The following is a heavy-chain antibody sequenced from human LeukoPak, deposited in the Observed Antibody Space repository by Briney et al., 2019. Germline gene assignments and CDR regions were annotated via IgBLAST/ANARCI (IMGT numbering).Heavy chain of an antibody. CDR3: AKEQVVSPPWVSYFDY. V-gene: IGHV3-23*01. J-gene: IGHJ4*02. D-gene: IGHD1-26*01. Sequence: GGSLRLSCAASGFTFSSYAMSWVRQAPGKGLEWVSTISGSGDSTFYAGSVKGRFTISRDNSKNTLYLQTNSLRAEDTAVSYCAKEQVVSPPWVSYFDYWARGTLVTVSS. CDR1: GFTFSSYA. CDR2: ISGSGDST.